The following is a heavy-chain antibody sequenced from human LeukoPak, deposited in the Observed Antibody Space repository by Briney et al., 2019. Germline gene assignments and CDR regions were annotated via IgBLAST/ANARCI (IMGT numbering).Heavy chain of an antibody. V-gene: IGHV4-30-4*08. D-gene: IGHD2-21*02. J-gene: IGHJ3*01. Sequence: PSQTLSLTCTVSGDSISSGDYYWTWIRQPPGKGLEWIGEMLHSGATHYNPSLKSRVTISVDTSKNQFSLRLNSVTAADTAVYFCARGAIYCGGDCRSFDVWGQGTMLTVSP. CDR3: ARGAIYCGGDCRSFDV. CDR1: GDSISSGDYY. CDR2: MLHSGAT.